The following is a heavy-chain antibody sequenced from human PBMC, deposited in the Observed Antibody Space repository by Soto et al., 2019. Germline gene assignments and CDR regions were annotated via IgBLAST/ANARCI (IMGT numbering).Heavy chain of an antibody. J-gene: IGHJ4*02. CDR1: GNKVNTKW. D-gene: IGHD6-6*01. CDR3: VSHSSNTVAARGSTVF. CDR2: VDPSDSYT. V-gene: IGHV5-10-1*01. Sequence: DSMTISCQDSGNKVNTKWISWVRQMPGKGLEWVGRVDPSDSYTDYSPSFRGHVIISVDRSVSTAYLEWSSLKASDSAIYYCVSHSSNTVAARGSTVFWCQG.